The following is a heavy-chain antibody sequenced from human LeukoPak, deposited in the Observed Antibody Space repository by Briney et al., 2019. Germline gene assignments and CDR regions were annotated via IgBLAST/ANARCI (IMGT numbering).Heavy chain of an antibody. CDR3: AKVIGYSSAFDAFDI. V-gene: IGHV3-53*01. D-gene: IGHD6-19*01. CDR1: EFDISYNY. J-gene: IGHJ3*02. Sequence: GGSLRLSCVASEFDISYNYVGWVRQAPGKGLEWVSVIHTGGTTHYADSVKGRFTISKDNSNNTVFLQMNSVRVEDTAVYYCAKVIGYSSAFDAFDIWGQGTMVTVSS. CDR2: IHTGGTT.